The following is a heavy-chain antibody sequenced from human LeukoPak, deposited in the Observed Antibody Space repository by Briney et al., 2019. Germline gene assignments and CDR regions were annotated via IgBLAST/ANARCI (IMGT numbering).Heavy chain of an antibody. D-gene: IGHD3-10*01. CDR2: IYYSGST. CDR1: GGSISSSSYY. CDR3: ARGSVVGSGSYYYFDY. Sequence: SETLSLTCTVSGGSISSSSYYWGWIRQPPGKGLEWIGSIYYSGSTYYNPSLKSRVTISVDTSKNQFSLKLSSVTAADTAVYYCARGSVVGSGSYYYFDYWGQGTLVTVSS. V-gene: IGHV4-39*01. J-gene: IGHJ4*02.